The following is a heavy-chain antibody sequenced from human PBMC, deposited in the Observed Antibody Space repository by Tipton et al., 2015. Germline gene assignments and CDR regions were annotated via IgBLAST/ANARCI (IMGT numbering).Heavy chain of an antibody. CDR3: ARSITIFGVVNWFDP. V-gene: IGHV3-23*01. J-gene: IGHJ5*02. CDR1: GFTFSNHA. Sequence: ATSGFTFSNHAMTWVRQAPGKGLEWVSTVSGSGISTYYADSVKDRFTISRDNSKNTLYLQMSSLRAEDTAVYYCARSITIFGVVNWFDPWGQGTLVTVSS. CDR2: VSGSGIST. D-gene: IGHD3-3*01.